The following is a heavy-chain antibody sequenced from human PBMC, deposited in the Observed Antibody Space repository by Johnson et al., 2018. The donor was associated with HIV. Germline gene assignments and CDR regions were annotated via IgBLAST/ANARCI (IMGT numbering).Heavy chain of an antibody. V-gene: IGHV3-15*01. CDR2: IKSKTDGGTT. D-gene: IGHD1-26*01. J-gene: IGHJ3*02. Sequence: VQLVESGGGLVTPGGSLRLSCAASGFTFSNAWMSWVRQAPGQGLEWVGRIKSKTDGGTTDYAAPVKGRFTLSRDDSKNTLFLQMNSLKTEDTALYYCTAHYRNAFDIWGQGTMVTVSS. CDR3: TAHYRNAFDI. CDR1: GFTFSNAW.